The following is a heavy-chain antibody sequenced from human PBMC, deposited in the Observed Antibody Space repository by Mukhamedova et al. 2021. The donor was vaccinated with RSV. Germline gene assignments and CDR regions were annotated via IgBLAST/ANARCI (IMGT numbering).Heavy chain of an antibody. Sequence: NPSLKSRVTISVDTSKNQFSLKLSSVTAADTAAYYCARVRSSSWYVDYWGQGTLVTVSS. D-gene: IGHD6-13*01. V-gene: IGHV4-39*07. J-gene: IGHJ4*02. CDR3: ARVRSSSWYVDY.